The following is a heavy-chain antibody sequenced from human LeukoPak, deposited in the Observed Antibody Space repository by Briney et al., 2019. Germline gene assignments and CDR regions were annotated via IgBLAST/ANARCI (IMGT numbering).Heavy chain of an antibody. CDR1: GFTFSSYW. CDR2: IKKDGSEK. V-gene: IGHV3-7*01. CDR3: ARDLSGVTGYTYGRGIDY. D-gene: IGHD5-18*01. Sequence: GGSLILSCAASGFTFSSYWMNWVRQAPGKGLEWVAKIKKDGSEKYYVDSVKGRFTISRDNAKTSLFLQLNSLRAEDTAVYYCARDLSGVTGYTYGRGIDYWGQGTLVTVSS. J-gene: IGHJ4*02.